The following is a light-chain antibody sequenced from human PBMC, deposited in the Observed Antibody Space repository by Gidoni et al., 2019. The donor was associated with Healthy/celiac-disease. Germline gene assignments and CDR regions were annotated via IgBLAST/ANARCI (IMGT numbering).Light chain of an antibody. CDR3: NSRDSSGNHVV. CDR2: GKN. V-gene: IGLV3-19*01. J-gene: IGLJ2*01. CDR1: SLRRYY. Sequence: SSELTQDPAVSVALGQTVRITCQGESLRRYYASWYLQKPGQAPVFVMYGKNNRPSGIPDRFSGSSSGNTSSLTITGAQAEDEADYYCNSRDSSGNHVVFGGGTKLTVL.